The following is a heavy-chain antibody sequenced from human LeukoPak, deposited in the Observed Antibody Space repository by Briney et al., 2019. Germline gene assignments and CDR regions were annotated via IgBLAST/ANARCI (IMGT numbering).Heavy chain of an antibody. D-gene: IGHD6-19*01. Sequence: PGGSLRLSCAASGFTLSSYAMSWVRQAPGKGLEWVSDIYSGGSTYYADSVKGRFTISGDKSKNTLSLKMNSVGAEDRAVYYCPKFMYISGSFPPNSFDYWGQGTLVTVSS. V-gene: IGHV3-23*03. CDR3: PKFMYISGSFPPNSFDY. CDR2: IYSGGST. CDR1: GFTLSSYA. J-gene: IGHJ4*02.